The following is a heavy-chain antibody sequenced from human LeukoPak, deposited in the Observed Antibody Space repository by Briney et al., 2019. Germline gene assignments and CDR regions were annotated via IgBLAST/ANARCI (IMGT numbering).Heavy chain of an antibody. J-gene: IGHJ4*02. D-gene: IGHD2-2*01. Sequence: PGGSLRLSCAASGFTFSSSAMTWVRQAPGKGLEWVSSTSSSGATTYYGDSVKGRFTFSRDNSRNTLYLQMNSLRTEDTALYYCARVGTSSQTDYWGQGTLVTVSS. V-gene: IGHV3-23*01. CDR1: GFTFSSSA. CDR2: TSSSGATT. CDR3: ARVGTSSQTDY.